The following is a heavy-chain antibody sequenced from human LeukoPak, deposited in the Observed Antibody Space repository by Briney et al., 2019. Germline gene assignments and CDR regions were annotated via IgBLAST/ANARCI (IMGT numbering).Heavy chain of an antibody. D-gene: IGHD3-10*01. CDR2: IIPIFGTA. CDR3: ASLTMVRGVNYNYYMDV. Sequence: ASVKVSCKASGGTFSSYAISWVRQAPGQGLEWMGGIIPIFGTANYAQKFQGRVTITADESTSTAYMELSSLRSEDTAVYYCASLTMVRGVNYNYYMDVWGKGTTVTVSS. V-gene: IGHV1-69*13. J-gene: IGHJ6*03. CDR1: GGTFSSYA.